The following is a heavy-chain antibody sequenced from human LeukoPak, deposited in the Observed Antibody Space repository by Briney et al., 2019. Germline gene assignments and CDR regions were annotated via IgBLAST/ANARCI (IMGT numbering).Heavy chain of an antibody. CDR3: ARDYGDYMGLDY. D-gene: IGHD4-17*01. CDR2: FYTDGNT. Sequence: SETLSLTCSVTGASISTYYWTWIRQPAGKGQEWIGRFYTDGNTRYNPSLESRVTMSVDTSKSQFSLRLTSVTAADTALYFCARDYGDYMGLDYWGPGILVTVSS. V-gene: IGHV4-4*07. CDR1: GASISTYY. J-gene: IGHJ4*02.